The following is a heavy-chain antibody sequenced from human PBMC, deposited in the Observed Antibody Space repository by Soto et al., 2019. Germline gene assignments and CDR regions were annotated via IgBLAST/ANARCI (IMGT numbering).Heavy chain of an antibody. V-gene: IGHV4-34*01. CDR2: INHSGST. CDR3: ARGRMSRLYYYYYYMDV. Sequence: NPSETLSLTCAVYGGSFSGYYWSWIRPPPGKGLEWIGEINHSGSTNYNPSLKSRVTISVDTSKNQFSLKLSSVTAADTAVYYCARGRMSRLYYYYYYMDVWGKGTTVTVSS. D-gene: IGHD1-1*01. J-gene: IGHJ6*03. CDR1: GGSFSGYY.